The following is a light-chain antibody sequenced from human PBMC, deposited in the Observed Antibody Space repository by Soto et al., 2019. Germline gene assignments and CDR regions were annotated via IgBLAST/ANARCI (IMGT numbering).Light chain of an antibody. CDR2: GVS. CDR3: SSYTSSSTPVV. CDR1: SSDVGGYNY. V-gene: IGLV2-14*01. Sequence: QSALTQPASVSGSPGQSITISCTGTSSDVGGYNYVSWYQQHPGKAPKLIIYGVSSRPSGVSNRFSGSKSGNTASLTISGLQAEDEADYYCSSYTSSSTPVVFGGGTKVTVL. J-gene: IGLJ2*01.